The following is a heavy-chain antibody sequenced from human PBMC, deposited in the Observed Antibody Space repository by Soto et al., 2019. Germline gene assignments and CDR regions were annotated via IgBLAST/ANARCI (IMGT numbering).Heavy chain of an antibody. V-gene: IGHV3-7*01. Sequence: EVQLVESGGDLVQPGGSLRLSCVASGFALSSFWMTWVRQAPGKGPEWVAKIKGDGSEQKYVDAVRGRFTISRDNAKNSVYLQMNSLRVADTAVYYCTRNQVKADYWGQGTLVTVAS. J-gene: IGHJ4*02. CDR3: TRNQVKADY. CDR2: IKGDGSEQ. D-gene: IGHD3-22*01. CDR1: GFALSSFW.